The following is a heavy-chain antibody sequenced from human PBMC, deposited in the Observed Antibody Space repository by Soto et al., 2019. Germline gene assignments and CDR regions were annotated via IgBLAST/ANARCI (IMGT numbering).Heavy chain of an antibody. CDR1: GDSVTSATYY. J-gene: IGHJ5*02. V-gene: IGHV4-61*01. D-gene: IGHD6-19*01. Sequence: SETLSLTCTVSGDSVTSATYYWSWIREPPGRGPEWMGYIYYTGKTKFNPSLETRITMSVDTSKNQFFLKLTSVTAADTAVYFCATQRVAVAGLGLSWGQGTLVTVSS. CDR3: ATQRVAVAGLGLS. CDR2: IYYTGKT.